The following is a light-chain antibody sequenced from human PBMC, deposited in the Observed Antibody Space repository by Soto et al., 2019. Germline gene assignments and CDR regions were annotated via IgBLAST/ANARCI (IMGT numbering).Light chain of an antibody. Sequence: IVLTQSPATLSVSPGETATLSCRASENINTYLAWYQQKPGQAPKLLIYDASNRATGIPARFSASGSGTDFTLTISSLEPEDFAVYYCHQYNSWPRGTFGPGTKVEIK. CDR2: DAS. J-gene: IGKJ3*01. V-gene: IGKV3-11*01. CDR3: HQYNSWPRGT. CDR1: ENINTY.